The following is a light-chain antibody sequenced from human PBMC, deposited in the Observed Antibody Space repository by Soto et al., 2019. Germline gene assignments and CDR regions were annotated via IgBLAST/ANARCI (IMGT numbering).Light chain of an antibody. Sequence: EIVLTHSPGTLSLSPEARASLSCRASQSVSNNYLAWYQQKPGQAPRLLIYGASNRATGIPDRFSGSGSGTDFTLTISRLEPEDFAVYYCQQYGSSGTFGQGTKV. CDR1: QSVSNNY. CDR3: QQYGSSGT. V-gene: IGKV3-20*01. J-gene: IGKJ1*01. CDR2: GAS.